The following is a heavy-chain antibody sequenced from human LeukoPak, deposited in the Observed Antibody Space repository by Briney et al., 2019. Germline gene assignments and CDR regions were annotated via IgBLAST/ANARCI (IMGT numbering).Heavy chain of an antibody. Sequence: GGSLRLSCAASGFTVSDNYMSWVRQAPGKGLEWVSVMYSGGDTYYANSVKGRFTFSRDTSKNTLYLQMNDLRTEDTAMYYCARDAPQVPAAGVLASWGQGTLVIVSS. CDR3: ARDAPQVPAAGVLAS. CDR1: GFTVSDNY. J-gene: IGHJ5*02. V-gene: IGHV3-53*01. CDR2: MYSGGDT. D-gene: IGHD6-13*01.